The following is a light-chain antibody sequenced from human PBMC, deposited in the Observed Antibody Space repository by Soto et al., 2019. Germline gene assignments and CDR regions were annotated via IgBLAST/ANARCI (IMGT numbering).Light chain of an antibody. V-gene: IGKV1-33*01. CDR1: KDINNY. CDR2: DAS. J-gene: IGKJ4*01. Sequence: DSQMTQSRSSLSASVGDRVTLTCKASKDINNYLNWYQQKPGKAPKLLIYDASNLETGVPSRFSGSGSGTDFTFTISNLQPEDIATYYCQQYDNLPLTFGGGTKVDI. CDR3: QQYDNLPLT.